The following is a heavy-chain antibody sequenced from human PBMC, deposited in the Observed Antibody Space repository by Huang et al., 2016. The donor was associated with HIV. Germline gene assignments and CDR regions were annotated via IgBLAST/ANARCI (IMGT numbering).Heavy chain of an antibody. CDR3: ARLTGSITMIRGVITDPY. Sequence: QLQLQESGPGLVKPSETLSLTCTVSGGSIRSDNYYWGWIRQPPGKGLEWIGCIDYSGSTSYNPALKRRVPITVETSKKKCSLGMRSVTAADTAVYYCARLTGSITMIRGVITDPYWGQGTLVTVSS. D-gene: IGHD3-10*01. V-gene: IGHV4-39*01. J-gene: IGHJ4*02. CDR1: GGSIRSDNYY. CDR2: IDYSGST.